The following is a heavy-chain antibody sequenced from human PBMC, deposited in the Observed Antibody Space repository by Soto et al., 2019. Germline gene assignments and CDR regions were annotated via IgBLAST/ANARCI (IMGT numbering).Heavy chain of an antibody. D-gene: IGHD6-19*01. Sequence: SETLSLTCTVTGASISNGISYWGWIRQPPGGGLAWIGEINHSGSTNYNPSLKSRVTISVDTSKNQFSLKLSSVTAADTAVYYCAREFRIAVAGTDYYYYGMDVWGQGTTVT. V-gene: IGHV4-39*07. J-gene: IGHJ6*02. CDR1: GASISNGISY. CDR2: INHSGST. CDR3: AREFRIAVAGTDYYYYGMDV.